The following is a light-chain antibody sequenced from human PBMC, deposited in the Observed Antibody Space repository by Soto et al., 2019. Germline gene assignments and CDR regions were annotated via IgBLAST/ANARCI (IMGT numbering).Light chain of an antibody. Sequence: QRVLNQPASVNGSALQSITISCTGTSSDVGGYNYVSWYQQHPGKVPKLMIYDVTNRPSGVSNRFSGSKSGNTASLTISGLQAKDEADYYCTSYTSSSTEVFVTGTKVTVL. CDR1: SSDVGGYNY. V-gene: IGLV2-14*01. J-gene: IGLJ1*01. CDR3: TSYTSSSTEV. CDR2: DVT.